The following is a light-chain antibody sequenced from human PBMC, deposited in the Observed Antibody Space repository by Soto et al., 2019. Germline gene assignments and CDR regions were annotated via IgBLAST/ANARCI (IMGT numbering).Light chain of an antibody. CDR2: GAS. CDR1: QSVDSTF. CDR3: QQYMSSVT. V-gene: IGKV3-20*01. Sequence: EIVLTQSPGSLSLSPGVRATLSCRASQSVDSTFFAWYQKKPGQAPRLLIYGASKRATGVPDRFSGSGSGTDFTLTISRLEPEDFAVYYCQQYMSSVTFGQGTKVEI. J-gene: IGKJ1*01.